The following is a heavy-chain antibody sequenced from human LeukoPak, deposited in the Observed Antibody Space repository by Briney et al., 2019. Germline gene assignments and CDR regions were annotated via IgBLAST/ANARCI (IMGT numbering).Heavy chain of an antibody. CDR3: ASISGASWGDY. Sequence: GGSLRLSCAASGFTFSSYALHWVRQAPGKGLEWVAVISYDGNNTYYADSVKGRFTISRDNSKNTLYLQMNSLRAEDTAVYFCASISGASWGDYWGQGTLVTVSS. CDR1: GFTFSSYA. CDR2: ISYDGNNT. V-gene: IGHV3-30-3*01. J-gene: IGHJ4*02. D-gene: IGHD3-16*01.